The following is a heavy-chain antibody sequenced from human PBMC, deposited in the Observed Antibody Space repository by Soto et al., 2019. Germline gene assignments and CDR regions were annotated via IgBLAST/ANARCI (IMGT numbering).Heavy chain of an antibody. V-gene: IGHV2-5*02. CDR3: AHLMITYGGVIADDAFDV. Sequence: QITLKESGPTLVEPTQTLTLTCTFSGFSLTTRQVGVGWIRQPPGQALEWLAVIYWDNDKRYSPSLERRLTNTKDTSKNQVVLTKTNMEPMDTATYFCAHLMITYGGVIADDAFDVWGQGTMVTVSS. CDR1: GFSLTTRQVG. J-gene: IGHJ3*01. D-gene: IGHD3-16*02. CDR2: IYWDNDK.